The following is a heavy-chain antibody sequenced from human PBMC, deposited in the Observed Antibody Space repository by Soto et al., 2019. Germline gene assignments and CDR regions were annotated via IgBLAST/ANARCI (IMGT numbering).Heavy chain of an antibody. D-gene: IGHD3-22*01. J-gene: IGHJ4*02. CDR1: GGSISSGDYY. Sequence: SETLSLTCTVSGGSISSGDYYWSWIRQPPGKGLEWIGYIYYSGSTYYNPSLKSRVTISVDRSKNQFSLKLSSVTAADTAVYYCARMQNYYDSSGQLDYWGQGTLVTVSS. CDR2: IYYSGST. V-gene: IGHV4-30-4*01. CDR3: ARMQNYYDSSGQLDY.